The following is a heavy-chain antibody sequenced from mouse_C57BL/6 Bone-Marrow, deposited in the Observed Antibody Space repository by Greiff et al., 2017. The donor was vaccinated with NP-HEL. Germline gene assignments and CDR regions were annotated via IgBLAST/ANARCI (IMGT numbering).Heavy chain of an antibody. CDR3: ARLGITTRYFDV. D-gene: IGHD1-1*01. CDR2: IDPSDSYT. CDR1: GYTFTSYW. V-gene: IGHV1-69*01. Sequence: QVQLQLPGAELVMPGASVKLSCKASGYTFTSYWMHWVKQRPGQGLEWIGEIDPSDSYTNYNQKFKGKSTLTVDKSSSTAYMQLSSLTSEDSAVYYCARLGITTRYFDVWGTGTTVTVSS. J-gene: IGHJ1*03.